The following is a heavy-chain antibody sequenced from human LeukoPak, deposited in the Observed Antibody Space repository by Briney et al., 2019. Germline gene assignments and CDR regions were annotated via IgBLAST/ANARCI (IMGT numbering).Heavy chain of an antibody. J-gene: IGHJ4*02. CDR3: ARERANRLDY. CDR1: GYSISSGYY. D-gene: IGHD1-14*01. Sequence: SETLSLTCTVSGYSISSGYYWGWIRQPPGKGLEWIGSIYHSGSTYYNPSLKSRVTISVDTSKNQFSLKLSSVTAADTAVYYCARERANRLDYWGQGTLLTVSS. CDR2: IYHSGST. V-gene: IGHV4-38-2*02.